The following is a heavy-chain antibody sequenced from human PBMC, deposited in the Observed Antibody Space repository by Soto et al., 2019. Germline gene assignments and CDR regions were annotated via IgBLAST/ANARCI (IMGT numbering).Heavy chain of an antibody. CDR3: PTGSLVVVGSRAYYAIDV. CDR2: NIPVFGIV. J-gene: IGHJ6*02. V-gene: IGHV1-69*01. D-gene: IGHD3-22*01. CDR1: GGTLSNSA. Sequence: QVQLAQSGAEVKEPGSSVKVSCKASGGTLSNSAFSWVRQAPGQGLEWMGGNIPVFGIVNYAQKFQDRVTITADESTSTAYMELNSLRSDDTALYYCPTGSLVVVGSRAYYAIDVWGQGTTVTV.